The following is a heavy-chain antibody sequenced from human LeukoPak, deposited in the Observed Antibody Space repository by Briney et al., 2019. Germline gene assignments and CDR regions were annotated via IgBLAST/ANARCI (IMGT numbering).Heavy chain of an antibody. CDR1: GYTFTSYA. D-gene: IGHD6-13*01. J-gene: IGHJ3*02. V-gene: IGHV1-3*01. CDR3: ARVLQFYRSSWSYDAFDI. CDR2: INAGNGNT. Sequence: GASVKVSCKASGYTFTSYAMHWVRQAPGQRLEWMGWINAGNGNTKYSQKFQGRVTITRDTSASTAYMELSSLRSEDTAVYYCARVLQFYRSSWSYDAFDIWGQGTMVTVSS.